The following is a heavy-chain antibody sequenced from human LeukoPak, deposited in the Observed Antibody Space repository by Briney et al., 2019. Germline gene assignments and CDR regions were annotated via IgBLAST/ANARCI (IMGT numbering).Heavy chain of an antibody. Sequence: SETLSLTCTVSGGSISSYFWNWIRQPPGKGLEWIGYISSSGSTNSNPSLKSRVTISVDTSKNQFSLNLNSVTAADTAVYYCARGGMSTYYDSGGFYSYWGQGTLATVSS. CDR3: ARGGMSTYYDSGGFYSY. D-gene: IGHD3-22*01. V-gene: IGHV4-59*01. J-gene: IGHJ4*02. CDR2: ISSSGST. CDR1: GGSISSYF.